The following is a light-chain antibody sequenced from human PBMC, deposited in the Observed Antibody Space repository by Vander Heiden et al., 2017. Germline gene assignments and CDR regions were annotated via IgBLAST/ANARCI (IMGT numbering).Light chain of an antibody. Sequence: SSELTQEPAVSVALGQTVRITSQGDSLRNYYASWYQQKPGQAPLLVIYGNNNRPSGIPDRFSGSSSGDTTSLTITGAQARDEADYYCNSRDTSGDHVVFGGGIKLTVL. CDR1: SLRNYY. CDR3: NSRDTSGDHVV. J-gene: IGLJ2*01. V-gene: IGLV3-19*01. CDR2: GNN.